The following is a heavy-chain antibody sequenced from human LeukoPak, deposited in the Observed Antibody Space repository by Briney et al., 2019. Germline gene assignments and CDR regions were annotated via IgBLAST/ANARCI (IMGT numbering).Heavy chain of an antibody. Sequence: ASVKVSCKASGYTFSDYDINWVRQAAGQGLEWMGWISAYNGNTNYAQKLQGRVTMTTDTSTSTAYMELRSLRSDDTAVYYCARCRPYYYYGMDVWGQGTTVTVSS. J-gene: IGHJ6*02. CDR1: GYTFSDYD. CDR2: ISAYNGNT. CDR3: ARCRPYYYYGMDV. V-gene: IGHV1-18*01.